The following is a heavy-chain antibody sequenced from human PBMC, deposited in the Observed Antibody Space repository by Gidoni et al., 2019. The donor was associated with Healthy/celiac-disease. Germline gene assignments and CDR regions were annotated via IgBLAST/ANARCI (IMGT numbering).Heavy chain of an antibody. Sequence: QVQLVESGGGVVQPGRSLRLSCAASGFNFSSYAMHWVRQAPGKGLEWVAFISYDGSNKYYADSVKGRFTISRDNSKNTLYLQMNSLRAEDTAVYYCARDRYSWPLGEKNYWGQGTLVTVSS. V-gene: IGHV3-30*01. D-gene: IGHD5-18*01. CDR3: ARDRYSWPLGEKNY. J-gene: IGHJ4*02. CDR2: ISYDGSNK. CDR1: GFNFSSYA.